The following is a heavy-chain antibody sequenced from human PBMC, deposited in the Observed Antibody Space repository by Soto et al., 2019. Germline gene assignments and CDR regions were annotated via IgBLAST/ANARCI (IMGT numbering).Heavy chain of an antibody. CDR3: ATGPYCSGPT. CDR1: RFNFSAAW. CDR2: IKPKSEGETA. D-gene: IGHD2-15*01. J-gene: IGHJ4*02. V-gene: IGHV3-15*07. Sequence: EMQLVQSGGGLVKPGGSLRLSCVASRFNFSAAWLNWIRQAPGKGLEWVGRIKPKSEGETADYTAPVRGRFTIARDDSQNTLHLQMDSLKTEDTALYYCATGPYCSGPTWGLGVLVTVSS.